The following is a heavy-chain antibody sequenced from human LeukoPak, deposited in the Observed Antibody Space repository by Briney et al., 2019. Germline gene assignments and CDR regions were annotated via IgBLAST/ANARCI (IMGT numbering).Heavy chain of an antibody. Sequence: GGSLRLSCAASGFTFSSXSMXWVRQAPGXXXXXXXXXSSYGXTXWYSDSVKGXFXISRDNAKNSLYLQMNSLRDEDTAVYYCARDRLLSDYYYGMDVWGQGTTVTVSS. CDR1: GFTFSSXS. V-gene: IGHV3-48*02. D-gene: IGHD2/OR15-2a*01. J-gene: IGHJ6*02. CDR3: ARDRLLSDYYYGMDV. CDR2: XSSYGXTX.